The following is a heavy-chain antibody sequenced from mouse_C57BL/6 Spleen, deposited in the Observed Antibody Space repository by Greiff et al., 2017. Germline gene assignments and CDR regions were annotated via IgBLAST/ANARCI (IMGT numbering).Heavy chain of an antibody. V-gene: IGHV3-6*01. J-gene: IGHJ2*01. CDR3: ARESGYSNYGHFDY. CDR2: ISYDGSN. D-gene: IGHD2-5*01. Sequence: EVQLVESGPGLVKPSQSLSLTCSVTGYSITSGYYWNWIRQFPGNKLEWMGYISYDGSNNYNPSLKNRISITRDTSKNQFFLKLNSVTTEDTATYYCARESGYSNYGHFDYWGQGTTLTVSS. CDR1: GYSITSGYY.